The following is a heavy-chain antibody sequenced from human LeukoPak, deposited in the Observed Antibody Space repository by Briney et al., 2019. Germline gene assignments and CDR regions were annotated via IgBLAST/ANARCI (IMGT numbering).Heavy chain of an antibody. J-gene: IGHJ4*02. CDR2: IYYSGST. Sequence: SETLSLTCTVSGGSISGGGYYWSWIRQHPGKGLEWIGYIYYSGSTYYNPSLKSRVTISVDTSKNQFSLKLSSVTAADTAVYYCVGGVVSPNYFDYWGQGTLVTVSS. CDR3: VGGVVSPNYFDY. CDR1: GGSISGGGYY. V-gene: IGHV4-31*03.